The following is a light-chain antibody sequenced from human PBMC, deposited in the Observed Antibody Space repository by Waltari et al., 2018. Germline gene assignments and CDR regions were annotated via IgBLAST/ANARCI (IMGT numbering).Light chain of an antibody. CDR2: LAS. J-gene: IGKJ2*01. CDR3: QQYNSYSYT. V-gene: IGKV1-5*03. Sequence: DIQMTQSPSTLSASVGDRVTLTCRASQSVSYSLAWYQQKPGKAPALLIYLASNLQSGVPSRFSGSGSGTEFTLTISSLQPDDFATYYCQQYNSYSYTFGQGTKLEI. CDR1: QSVSYS.